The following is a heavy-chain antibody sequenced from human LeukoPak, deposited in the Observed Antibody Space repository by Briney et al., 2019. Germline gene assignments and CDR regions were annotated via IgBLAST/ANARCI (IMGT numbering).Heavy chain of an antibody. CDR3: ARDRPRWYFDL. Sequence: GGSLRLSCAASGFTFSSYSMNWVRQAPGKGLEWVSSISSSSSYIYYADSVRGRFTISRDNAKNSLYLQMNSLRAEDTAVYYCARDRPRWYFDLWGRGTLVTVSS. J-gene: IGHJ2*01. V-gene: IGHV3-21*01. CDR2: ISSSSSYI. CDR1: GFTFSSYS.